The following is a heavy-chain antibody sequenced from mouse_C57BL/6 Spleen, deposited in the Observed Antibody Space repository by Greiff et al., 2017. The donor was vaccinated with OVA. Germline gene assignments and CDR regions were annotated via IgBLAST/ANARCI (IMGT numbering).Heavy chain of an antibody. V-gene: IGHV1-82*01. CDR2: IYPGDGDT. CDR1: GYAFSSSW. Sequence: QVQLQQSGPELVKPGASVKISCKASGYAFSSSWMNWVKQRPGKGLEWIGRIYPGDGDTNYNGKFKGKATLTADKSSSTAYMQLSSLTSEDSAVYFCARAGIYERDYWGQGTTLTVSS. CDR3: ARAGIYERDY. J-gene: IGHJ2*01. D-gene: IGHD2-3*01.